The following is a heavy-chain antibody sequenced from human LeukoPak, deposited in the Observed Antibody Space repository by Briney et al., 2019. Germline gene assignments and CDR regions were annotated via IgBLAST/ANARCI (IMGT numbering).Heavy chain of an antibody. CDR3: ATYSSGWKFEH. J-gene: IGHJ4*02. V-gene: IGHV3-15*01. Sequence: GGSLRLSCVASGFIFKNAWMTWVRQGPGKGLEWVARIKTKTGGGTSDYGAPVRGRFIISREDSNDTLFLQMDNLKTEDTGVYYCATYSSGWKFEHWGQGTLVSVSS. CDR1: GFIFKNAW. CDR2: IKTKTGGGTS. D-gene: IGHD6-19*01.